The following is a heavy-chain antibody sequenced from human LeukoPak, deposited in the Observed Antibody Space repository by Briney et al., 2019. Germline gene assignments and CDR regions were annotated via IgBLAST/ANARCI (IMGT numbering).Heavy chain of an antibody. D-gene: IGHD1-26*01. CDR2: INHSGST. J-gene: IGHJ4*02. Sequence: SETLSLTCTVSGGSISSDYWSWIRQPPGKGLEWIGEINHSGSTNYNPSLKSRVTISVDTSKNQFSLKLSSVTAADTAVYYCARGYSFDYWGQGTLVTVSS. CDR3: ARGYSFDY. V-gene: IGHV4-34*01. CDR1: GGSISSDY.